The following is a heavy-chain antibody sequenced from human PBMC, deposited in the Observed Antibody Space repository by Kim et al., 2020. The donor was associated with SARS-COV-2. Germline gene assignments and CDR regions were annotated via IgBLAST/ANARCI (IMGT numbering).Heavy chain of an antibody. D-gene: IGHD3-9*01. CDR2: ISSSSSYI. V-gene: IGHV3-21*01. J-gene: IGHJ4*02. CDR1: GFTFSSYS. CDR3: AREGPHGPYDLLTCYYGGDDY. Sequence: GGSLRLSCAASGFTFSSYSMNWVRQAPGKGLEWVSAISSSSSYIYYADSVKGRFTISRDNAKNSLYLQMNSLRAEDTAVYYCAREGPHGPYDLLTCYYGGDDYWGQGTMVTVSS.